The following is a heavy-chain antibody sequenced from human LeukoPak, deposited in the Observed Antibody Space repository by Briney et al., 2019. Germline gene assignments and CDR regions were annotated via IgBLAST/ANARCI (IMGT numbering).Heavy chain of an antibody. V-gene: IGHV3-21*01. CDR1: GFSFRRYT. J-gene: IGHJ4*02. D-gene: IGHD2/OR15-2a*01. Sequence: GGSLRLSCAASGFSFRRYTMNWVRQAPGKGLECVSSISSSSSYIYYTDSVKGRFTTSRDNAKNSLYLQMNSLRAEDTAVYYCATESSSIWALFDFWGQGTLVTVSS. CDR2: ISSSSSYI. CDR3: ATESSSIWALFDF.